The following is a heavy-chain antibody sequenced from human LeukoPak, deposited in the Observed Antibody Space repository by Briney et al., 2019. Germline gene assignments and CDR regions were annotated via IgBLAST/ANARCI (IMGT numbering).Heavy chain of an antibody. CDR2: ISGSGSST. CDR3: AKRDGYNSNPLKD. D-gene: IGHD5-24*01. Sequence: GGSLRLSCAASGLTFSSYAVSWVRQAPGKGLEWVSAISGSGSSTYYADSVKGRFTISRDNSKNTLYLQMNSLRAEDTALYYCAKRDGYNSNPLKDWGQGTLVTVSS. CDR1: GLTFSSYA. V-gene: IGHV3-23*01. J-gene: IGHJ4*02.